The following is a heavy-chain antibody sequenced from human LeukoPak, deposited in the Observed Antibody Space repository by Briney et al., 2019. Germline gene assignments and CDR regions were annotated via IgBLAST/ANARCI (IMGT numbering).Heavy chain of an antibody. CDR2: INHSGNT. Sequence: PSETLSLTCALYGTSFSDRYWTWIRQAPGKGLEWIGEINHSGNTNYHPSLKSRVAISVDTSKNQFSLKLRSVTAADTAVYYCARLWDESGSYWGQGIMVIVSS. V-gene: IGHV4-34*01. CDR1: GTSFSDRY. CDR3: ARLWDESGSY. J-gene: IGHJ4*02. D-gene: IGHD1-26*01.